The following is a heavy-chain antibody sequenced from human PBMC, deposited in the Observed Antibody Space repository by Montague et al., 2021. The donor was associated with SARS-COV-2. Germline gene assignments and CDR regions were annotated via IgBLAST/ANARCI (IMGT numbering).Heavy chain of an antibody. J-gene: IGHJ5*02. Sequence: SETLSLTCTVSGGSISTNWWYWVRLPPATGLELIGHVHHNCHTNYNYSLSFRVTISVATAKYQFSLNLNSVTAAATAIYYCASDTFCYDSGRFDDWFDPWGQGTLVTVSS. D-gene: IGHD3-10*01. V-gene: IGHV4-59*13. CDR2: VHHNCHT. CDR1: GGSISTNW. CDR3: ASDTFCYDSGRFDDWFDP.